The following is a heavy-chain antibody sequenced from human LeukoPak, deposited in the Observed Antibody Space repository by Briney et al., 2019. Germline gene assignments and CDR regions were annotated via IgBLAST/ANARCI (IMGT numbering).Heavy chain of an antibody. J-gene: IGHJ4*02. V-gene: IGHV1-2*02. CDR3: ARVVVVPPATLDY. Sequence: ASVKVSCKASGYTFTGYYMHWVRQAPGQGLEWRGWSNPNSGGTNYAQKFQGRVTMTRDTSISTAYMELSRLRSDDTAVYYCARVVVVPPATLDYWGQGTLVTVSS. D-gene: IGHD2-2*01. CDR1: GYTFTGYY. CDR2: SNPNSGGT.